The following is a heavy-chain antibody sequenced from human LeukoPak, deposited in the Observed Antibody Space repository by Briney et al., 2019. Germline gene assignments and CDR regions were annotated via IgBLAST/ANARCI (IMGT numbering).Heavy chain of an antibody. CDR1: GGSISSGGYY. V-gene: IGHV4-31*03. CDR2: VYYSGST. CDR3: ASRHGYYYDSSGYQGRGAFDI. D-gene: IGHD3-22*01. J-gene: IGHJ3*02. Sequence: SQTLSLTCTVSGGSISSGGYYWSWIPQHPGKGLEWIGYVYYSGSTYYNPSLKSRVTISVDTSKNQFSLKLSSVTAADTAVYYCASRHGYYYDSSGYQGRGAFDIWGQGTMVTVSS.